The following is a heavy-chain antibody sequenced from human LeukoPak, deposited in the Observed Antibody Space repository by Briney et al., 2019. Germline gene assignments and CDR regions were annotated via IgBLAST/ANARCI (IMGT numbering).Heavy chain of an antibody. CDR3: ARTGGTVVIVRFDF. CDR2: IQTDGNDK. J-gene: IGHJ4*02. V-gene: IGHV3-30*02. D-gene: IGHD2-2*01. Sequence: PGGSLRLSCSASGINFRASGMHWVRQAPGMGLEWVTFIQTDGNDKKYAASVAGRFTISRDNSKNTVYLHMNSLRPDETAIYYCARTGGTVVIVRFDFWGQGALVTVSS. CDR1: GINFRASG.